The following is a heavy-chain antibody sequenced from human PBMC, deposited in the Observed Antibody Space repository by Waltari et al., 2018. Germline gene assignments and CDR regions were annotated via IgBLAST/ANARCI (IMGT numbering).Heavy chain of an antibody. D-gene: IGHD3-16*01. J-gene: IGHJ4*02. CDR3: ASGGWGFYLGY. CDR2: ISADSSYR. CDR1: GFSSGPYC. V-gene: IGHV3-21*01. Sequence: EVQLVESGGGMVKPGVALILSCAASGFSSGPYCMHWVRQAPGKGLEWISSISADSSYRHYAESVKGRFTVSRDNAKNSLSLQINSLRAEDTAVYYCASGGWGFYLGYWGQGALVTVSS.